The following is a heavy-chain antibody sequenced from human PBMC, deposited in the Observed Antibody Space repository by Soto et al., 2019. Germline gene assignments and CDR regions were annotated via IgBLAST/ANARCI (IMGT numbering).Heavy chain of an antibody. CDR3: ARQDYGDYPWYFDY. CDR1: GGSISSSSYY. D-gene: IGHD4-17*01. J-gene: IGHJ4*02. Sequence: QLQLQESGPGLVKPSETLSLTCTVSGGSISSSSYYWGWIRQPPGKGLEWIGSIYYSGSTYYNPSLKSRVTISVDTSKNQFSLKLSSVTAADTAVYYCARQDYGDYPWYFDYWGQGTLVTVSS. V-gene: IGHV4-39*01. CDR2: IYYSGST.